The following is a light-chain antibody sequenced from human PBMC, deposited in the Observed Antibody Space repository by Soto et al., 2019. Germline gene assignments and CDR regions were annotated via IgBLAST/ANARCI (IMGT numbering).Light chain of an antibody. CDR3: LLWYGGAYF. V-gene: IGLV7-43*01. J-gene: IGLJ1*01. CDR1: TGAVTKGFS. Sequence: QAVVTQEPSLTVSTGGTVTLTCASSTGAVTKGFSPNWLQQRPGQPPRALIYSINKTHSWTPARFSGSLLGGKAALTLSGVQPEDEAVYYCLLWYGGAYFLGTGTKVTVL. CDR2: SIN.